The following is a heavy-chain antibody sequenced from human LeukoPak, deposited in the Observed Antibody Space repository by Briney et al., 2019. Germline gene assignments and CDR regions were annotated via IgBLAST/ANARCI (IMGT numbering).Heavy chain of an antibody. CDR1: GFTFSSYS. V-gene: IGHV3-7*01. Sequence: GGSLRLSCAASGFTFSSYSMNWVRQAPGKGLEWVANIKQDGSEKHYVDSVKGRFTISRDNAKNSLYLQMNSLRAEDTAVYYCARDLVVTLDHWGQGTLVTVSS. D-gene: IGHD4-23*01. CDR2: IKQDGSEK. CDR3: ARDLVVTLDH. J-gene: IGHJ4*02.